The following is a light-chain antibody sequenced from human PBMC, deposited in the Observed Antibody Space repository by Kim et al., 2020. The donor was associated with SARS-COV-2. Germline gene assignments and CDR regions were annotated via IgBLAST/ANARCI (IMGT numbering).Light chain of an antibody. CDR2: DAS. V-gene: IGKV1-5*01. Sequence: DIQMTQSPSTLSASVGDRVTITCRASQSISSWLAWYQQKPGKAPKLLIYDASSLESGVQSRFSGSGSGTEFTLTISSLQPDDFATYYCQQYNSPPYTFGQGTKLEI. CDR1: QSISSW. CDR3: QQYNSPPYT. J-gene: IGKJ2*01.